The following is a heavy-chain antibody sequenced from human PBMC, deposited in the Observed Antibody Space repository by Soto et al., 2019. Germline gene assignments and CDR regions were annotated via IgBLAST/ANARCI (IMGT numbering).Heavy chain of an antibody. D-gene: IGHD1-26*01. Sequence: SETLSLTCTASGGSIRNGDYYWGWIRQPPGKGLEWIGYVYYSGTTYSHPSLNSRVSISVDTSENQFSLRLTSVTAADTAVYYCVTVNLVGAAYYFDYWGPGTLVTVSS. CDR1: GGSIRNGDYY. CDR3: VTVNLVGAAYYFDY. V-gene: IGHV4-30-4*01. CDR2: VYYSGTT. J-gene: IGHJ4*02.